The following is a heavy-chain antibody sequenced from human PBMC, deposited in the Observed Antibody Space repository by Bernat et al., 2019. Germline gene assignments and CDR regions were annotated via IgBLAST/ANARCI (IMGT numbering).Heavy chain of an antibody. CDR2: ISSSSSYI. D-gene: IGHD4-17*01. V-gene: IGHV3-21*05. Sequence: EVQLVESGGGLVKPGGSLRLSCAASGFTFSSYSMNWVRQAPGKGLEWVSYISSSSSYIYYADSVKGRFTISRDNAKNSLYLQMNSLRAEDTAVYYCARETGDPHFDYWGQGTLVAVSS. CDR3: ARETGDPHFDY. CDR1: GFTFSSYS. J-gene: IGHJ4*02.